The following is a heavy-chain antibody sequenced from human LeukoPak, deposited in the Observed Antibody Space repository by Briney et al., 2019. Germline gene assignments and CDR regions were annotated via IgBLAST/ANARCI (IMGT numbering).Heavy chain of an antibody. V-gene: IGHV1-18*01. J-gene: IGHJ4*02. Sequence: ASVKVSCKASGYTFGSHGISWVRQAPGQGLECMGWISDYNGNTKYVQKFQGRVTMTTDTSTNTAYMELRSLRYDDTAVYFCARLGYGDYYLGYWGQGTLVTVSS. CDR2: ISDYNGNT. D-gene: IGHD4-17*01. CDR1: GYTFGSHG. CDR3: ARLGYGDYYLGY.